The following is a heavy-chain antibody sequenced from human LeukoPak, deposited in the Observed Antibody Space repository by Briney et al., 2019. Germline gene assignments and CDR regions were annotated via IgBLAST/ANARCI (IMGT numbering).Heavy chain of an antibody. J-gene: IGHJ4*02. D-gene: IGHD1-26*01. CDR3: ARGLMGWDLHYFDY. CDR2: ISSSSSYI. V-gene: IGHV3-21*01. Sequence: GGSLRLSCAASGFTFSSYAMSWVRQAPGKGLEWVSSISSSSSYIYYADSVKGRFTISRDNAKNSLYLQMHSLRAEDTAVYYCARGLMGWDLHYFDYWGQGTLVTVSS. CDR1: GFTFSSYA.